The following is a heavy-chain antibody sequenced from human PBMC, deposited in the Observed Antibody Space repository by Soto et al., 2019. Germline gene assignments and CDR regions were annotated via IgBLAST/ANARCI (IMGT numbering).Heavy chain of an antibody. V-gene: IGHV1-2*02. Sequence: QVRLVQSGAEVKKPGASVKVSCKAFGYIFTGYYLHWVRQAPGQGLEWVGRIDPDSGDSDYSQKYHGRVTLTRDTAIDTAYMEVTRLTVDDTAMYYCARGPLEWGQGTPVTVSS. CDR1: GYIFTGYY. J-gene: IGHJ4*02. CDR2: IDPDSGDS. CDR3: ARGPLE.